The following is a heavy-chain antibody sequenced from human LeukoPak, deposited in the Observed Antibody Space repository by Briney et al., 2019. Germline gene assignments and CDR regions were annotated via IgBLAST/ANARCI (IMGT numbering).Heavy chain of an antibody. CDR3: ARGVIVVVPAAPFDY. CDR2: INPSGGST. Sequence: GASVKVSCKASGYTFTSYYMHWVRQAPGQGLEWMGIINPSGGSTSYAQKFQGRVTMTRDTSTSTVYMELSSLRSEDTAVYYCARGVIVVVPAAPFDYWGQGTLVTVSS. CDR1: GYTFTSYY. J-gene: IGHJ4*02. D-gene: IGHD2-2*01. V-gene: IGHV1-46*01.